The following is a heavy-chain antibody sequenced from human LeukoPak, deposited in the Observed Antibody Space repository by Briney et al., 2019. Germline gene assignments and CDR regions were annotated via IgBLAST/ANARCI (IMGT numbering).Heavy chain of an antibody. V-gene: IGHV1-8*03. CDR3: ARDGSNWNYGGDWFDP. Sequence: EASVKVSCKASGYTFTSYDINWVRQATGQGLEWMGWMNPNSGNTGYAQKFQGRVTITRNTSISTAYMELSSLRSEDTAVYYCARDGSNWNYGGDWFDPWGQGTLVTVSS. J-gene: IGHJ5*02. CDR1: GYTFTSYD. CDR2: MNPNSGNT. D-gene: IGHD1-7*01.